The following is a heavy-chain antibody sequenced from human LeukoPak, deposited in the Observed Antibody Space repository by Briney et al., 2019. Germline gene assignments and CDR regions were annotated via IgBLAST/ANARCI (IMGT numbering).Heavy chain of an antibody. J-gene: IGHJ5*02. CDR1: GFTFSSYW. V-gene: IGHV3-74*01. CDR2: INSDGSST. CDR3: ARDTYGDYDRFSWFDP. Sequence: GGSLRLSCAASGFTFSSYWMHWVRQAPRKGLVWVSRINSDGSSTSYADSVKGRFTISRDNAKNTLYLQMNSLRAEDTAVYYCARDTYGDYDRFSWFDPWGQGTLVTVSS. D-gene: IGHD4-17*01.